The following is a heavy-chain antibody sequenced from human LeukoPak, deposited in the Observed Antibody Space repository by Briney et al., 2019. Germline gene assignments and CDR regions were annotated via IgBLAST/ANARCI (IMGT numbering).Heavy chain of an antibody. D-gene: IGHD4-17*01. Sequence: ASVKVSCKASGYTFTSYYMHWVRQAPGQGLEWMGIINPSGGSTSYAQKFQGRVTMTRDMSTSTVYMELSSLRSEDTAVYYCARSTTVNGFDPWGQGTLVTVSS. CDR2: INPSGGST. CDR3: ARSTTVNGFDP. V-gene: IGHV1-46*01. J-gene: IGHJ5*02. CDR1: GYTFTSYY.